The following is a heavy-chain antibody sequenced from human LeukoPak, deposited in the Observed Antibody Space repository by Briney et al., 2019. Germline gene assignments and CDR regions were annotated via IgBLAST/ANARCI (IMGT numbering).Heavy chain of an antibody. V-gene: IGHV3-23*01. J-gene: IGHJ3*02. CDR1: GFTLSSYA. D-gene: IGHD3-22*01. Sequence: GGSLRLSCAASGFTLSSYAMSWVRQAPGKGLEWVSAISGSGGSTYYADSVKGRFTISRDNSKNTLYLQMNSLRAEDTAVYYCAKDWGYDSSGYYTAVAAFDIWGQGTMVTVSS. CDR2: ISGSGGST. CDR3: AKDWGYDSSGYYTAVAAFDI.